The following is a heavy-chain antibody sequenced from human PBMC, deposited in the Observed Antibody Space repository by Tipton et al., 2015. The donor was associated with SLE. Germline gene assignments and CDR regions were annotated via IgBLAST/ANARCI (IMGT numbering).Heavy chain of an antibody. D-gene: IGHD4-11*01. CDR1: GFTVSSNY. CDR2: IYSGGST. Sequence: SLRLSCAASGFTVSSNYMSWVRQAPGKGLEWVSLIYSGGSTYYADSVKGRFTISRDNSKNTLYLQMNSLRAEDTAVYYCARAQGVTTGYFDYWGQGTLVTVSS. V-gene: IGHV3-53*05. J-gene: IGHJ4*02. CDR3: ARAQGVTTGYFDY.